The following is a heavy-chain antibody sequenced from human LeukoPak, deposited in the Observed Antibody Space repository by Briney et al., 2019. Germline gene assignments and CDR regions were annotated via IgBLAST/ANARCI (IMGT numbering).Heavy chain of an antibody. CDR2: ISGSGGST. J-gene: IGHJ5*02. CDR1: GFTFSSYA. CDR3: AKDANIVVVPVAQTPDWFDP. Sequence: GGSLRLSCAASGFTFSSYAMSWVRQAPGKGLEWVSAISGSGGSTYYADSVKGRFTISRDNSKNTLYLQMNSLRAEDTAVYYCAKDANIVVVPVAQTPDWFDPWGQGTLVTVSS. V-gene: IGHV3-23*01. D-gene: IGHD2-2*01.